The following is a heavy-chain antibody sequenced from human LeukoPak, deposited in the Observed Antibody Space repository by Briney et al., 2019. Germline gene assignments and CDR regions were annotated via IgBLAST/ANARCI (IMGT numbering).Heavy chain of an antibody. V-gene: IGHV3-7*03. Sequence: GGSLRLSCAASGFTFSSYWMSWVRQAPGKGLEWVANIKQDGSEKYYVDSVKGRFTISRDNAKNSLYLQMNSLRAEDTALYYCAKGPGSGWYYFDNWGQGTLVTVSS. CDR1: GFTFSSYW. CDR3: AKGPGSGWYYFDN. D-gene: IGHD6-19*01. J-gene: IGHJ4*02. CDR2: IKQDGSEK.